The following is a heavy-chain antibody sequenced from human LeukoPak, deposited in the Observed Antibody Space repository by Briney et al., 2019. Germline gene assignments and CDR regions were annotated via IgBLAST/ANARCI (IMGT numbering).Heavy chain of an antibody. CDR1: GFTFSSYA. V-gene: IGHV3-23*01. CDR2: ITASGDNT. J-gene: IGHJ6*03. CDR3: ATGYQYYDYYYMDV. D-gene: IGHD6-25*01. Sequence: GGSLRLSCAASGFTFSSYAVSWVRHAPGKGLERVSGITASGDNTYYADSVKGRLNISRDNSKSTLYLQMNRLRAEDTAVYYCATGYQYYDYYYMDVWGKGTTVTISS.